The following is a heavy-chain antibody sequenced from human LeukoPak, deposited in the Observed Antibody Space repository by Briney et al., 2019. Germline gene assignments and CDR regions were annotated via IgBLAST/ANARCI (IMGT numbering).Heavy chain of an antibody. J-gene: IGHJ4*02. Sequence: PGGSLRLSCAASRFTFSDYAMNWVRQAPGKGLEGVSIIDDSGGTTYYADSVKGRFTISRDNTKITLDLQMNSLRAEDTAVYYCAKTDKVFADKSSPSYWGQGTLVTVSS. D-gene: IGHD3-3*01. CDR2: IDDSGGTT. CDR1: RFTFSDYA. V-gene: IGHV3-23*01. CDR3: AKTDKVFADKSSPSY.